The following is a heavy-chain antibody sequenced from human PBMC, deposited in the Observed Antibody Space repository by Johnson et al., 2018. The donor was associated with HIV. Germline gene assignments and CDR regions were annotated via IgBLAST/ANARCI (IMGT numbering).Heavy chain of an antibody. J-gene: IGHJ3*02. CDR2: IRYDGSNK. CDR1: GFTFSSYG. D-gene: IGHD3-10*01. Sequence: QVQLVESGGGVVQPGGSLRLSCAASGFTFSSYGMHWVRQAPGKGLEWVAFIRYDGSNKYYADSVKGRFTISRDKAKNSLYLQMNSLRVEDTAVYYCAREREAGGGAFDIWGQGTMVTVSS. CDR3: AREREAGGGAFDI. V-gene: IGHV3-30*02.